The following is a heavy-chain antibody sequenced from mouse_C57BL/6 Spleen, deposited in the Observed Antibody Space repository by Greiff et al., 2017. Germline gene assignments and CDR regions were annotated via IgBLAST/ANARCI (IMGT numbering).Heavy chain of an antibody. Sequence: QVQLQQPGAELVKPGASVTLSCKASGYTFTSYWMHWVKQRPGQGLEWIGMIHPNSGSTNYNEKFKSKATLTVDKSSSTAYMQLSSLTSEDSAVYYCASHYYGSSYNWYFDVWGTGTTVTVSS. CDR1: GYTFTSYW. D-gene: IGHD1-1*01. V-gene: IGHV1-64*01. CDR3: ASHYYGSSYNWYFDV. J-gene: IGHJ1*03. CDR2: IHPNSGST.